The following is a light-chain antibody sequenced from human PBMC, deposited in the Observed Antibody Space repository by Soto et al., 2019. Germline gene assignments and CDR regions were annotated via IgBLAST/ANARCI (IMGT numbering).Light chain of an antibody. CDR1: QSISTS. V-gene: IGKV1-39*01. CDR2: AAS. J-gene: IGKJ2*01. Sequence: DIQMAQSPSSLSAAVGGRVTITCLASQSISTSLNWYQQKSGKATHLLVYAASSLQSGVPSRFSGSGSGTDFTLTISSLQPEDSATYYCLQTYSGHQNFCQGTEREIK. CDR3: LQTYSGHQN.